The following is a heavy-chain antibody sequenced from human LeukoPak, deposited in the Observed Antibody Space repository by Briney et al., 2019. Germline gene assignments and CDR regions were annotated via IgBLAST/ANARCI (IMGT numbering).Heavy chain of an antibody. J-gene: IGHJ5*02. CDR3: ARGPIFGSKGDNWFDP. Sequence: PGGSLRLSCAASGFTFSSYWMNWVRQAPGKGLEWVANIKQDGSEKYYVDSVKGRFTISRDNAKNSLYLQMNSLRAEDTAVYFCARGPIFGSKGDNWFDPWGQGTLVTVSS. CDR1: GFTFSSYW. CDR2: IKQDGSEK. D-gene: IGHD3-3*01. V-gene: IGHV3-7*01.